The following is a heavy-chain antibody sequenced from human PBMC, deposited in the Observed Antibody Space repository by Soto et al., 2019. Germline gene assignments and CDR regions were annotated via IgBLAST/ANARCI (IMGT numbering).Heavy chain of an antibody. D-gene: IGHD3-22*01. J-gene: IGHJ4*02. CDR1: GFTFSSYW. CDR3: ARDLTYYYDSSGYYPTYYFDY. CDR2: IKQDGSEK. Sequence: GGSLRLSCAASGFTFSSYWMSWVRQAPGKGLEWVANIKQDGSEKYYVDSVKGRFTISRGNAKNSLYLQMNSLRAEDTAVYYCARDLTYYYDSSGYYPTYYFDYWGQGTLVTVSS. V-gene: IGHV3-7*05.